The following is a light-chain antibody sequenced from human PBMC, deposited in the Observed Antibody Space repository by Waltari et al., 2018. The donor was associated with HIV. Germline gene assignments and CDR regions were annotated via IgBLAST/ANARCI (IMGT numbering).Light chain of an antibody. V-gene: IGKV3-15*01. CDR1: QSFSSD. CDR2: GAS. J-gene: IGKJ2*01. Sequence: EIVMTQSPATLSVSPGERATLTCRASQSFSSDLAWYQHKPGKAPRLLIYGASTRSAGIPARFSGSGSWTEFTLTISSLQSDDVAVYYCQQYNNCPLSFGQGTKLEIK. CDR3: QQYNNCPLS.